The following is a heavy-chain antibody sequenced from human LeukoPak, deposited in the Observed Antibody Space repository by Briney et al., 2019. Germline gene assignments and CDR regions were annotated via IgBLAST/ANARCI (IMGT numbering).Heavy chain of an antibody. J-gene: IGHJ6*02. CDR3: ARVDYHPGLDYYYGMDV. CDR2: ISAYNGNT. Sequence: ASVKVSCKASGYTFTSYGISWVRQAPGQGLEWMGWISAYNGNTNYAQKLQGRVTMTTGTSTSTAYMELRSLRSDDTAVYYCARVDYHPGLDYYYGMDVWGQGTTVTVSS. CDR1: GYTFTSYG. D-gene: IGHD4-11*01. V-gene: IGHV1-18*01.